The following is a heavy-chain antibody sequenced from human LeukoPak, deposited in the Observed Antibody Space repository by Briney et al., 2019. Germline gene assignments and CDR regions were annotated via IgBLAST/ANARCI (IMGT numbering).Heavy chain of an antibody. D-gene: IGHD3-10*01. Sequence: GGSLRLSCAPSGFTFSYYWMNWVRQAPGQGLVWVSSISGDGRISYADSVKGRFTISRDNARNTPDLQMNSLRVEDTAIYYCAKVGVVLGKWLDPWGQGTVVVVSS. CDR2: ISGDGRI. V-gene: IGHV3-74*01. J-gene: IGHJ5*02. CDR1: GFTFSYYW. CDR3: AKVGVVLGKWLDP.